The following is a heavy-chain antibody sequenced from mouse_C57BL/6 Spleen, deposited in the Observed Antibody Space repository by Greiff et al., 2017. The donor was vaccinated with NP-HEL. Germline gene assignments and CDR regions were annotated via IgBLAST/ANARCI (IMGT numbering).Heavy chain of an antibody. CDR2: INPNNGGT. V-gene: IGHV1-22*01. CDR1: GYTFTDYN. D-gene: IGHD1-1*01. CDR3: ARVRYYGKDY. Sequence: EVHLVESGPELVKPGASVKMSCKASGYTFTDYNMHWVKQSHGKSLEWIGYINPNNGGTSYNQKFKGKATLTVNKSSSTAYMELRSLTSEDSAVYYCARVRYYGKDYWGQGTTLTVSS. J-gene: IGHJ2*01.